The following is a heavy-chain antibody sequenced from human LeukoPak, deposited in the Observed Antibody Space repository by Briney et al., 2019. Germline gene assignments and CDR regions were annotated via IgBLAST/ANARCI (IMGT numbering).Heavy chain of an antibody. J-gene: IGHJ5*02. V-gene: IGHV4-4*07. D-gene: IGHD2-8*01. CDR2: IYTSGST. CDR1: GGSFSSYY. Sequence: SETLSLTCTVSGGSFSSYYWSWIRQPAGKGLEWIGRIYTSGSTNYNSSLKSRVTMSVDTSRNQFSLNLSSVTAADTAIYYCARRVTMSASGVPDTWLDPWGQGILVTVSS. CDR3: ARRVTMSASGVPDTWLDP.